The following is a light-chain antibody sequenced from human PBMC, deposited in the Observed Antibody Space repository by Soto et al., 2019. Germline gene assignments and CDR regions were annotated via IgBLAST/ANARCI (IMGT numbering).Light chain of an antibody. CDR2: KAS. CDR3: QQYNSYSWT. V-gene: IGKV1-5*03. Sequence: DIQMTQSPSTLSASVGDRVTITCRASQSISSWLAWYQQKPGKAPKLLISKASNLESGVPSRFSGSGSRTEFTLTISSLQPDDFATYYCQQYNSYSWTFGQGTKVDI. J-gene: IGKJ1*01. CDR1: QSISSW.